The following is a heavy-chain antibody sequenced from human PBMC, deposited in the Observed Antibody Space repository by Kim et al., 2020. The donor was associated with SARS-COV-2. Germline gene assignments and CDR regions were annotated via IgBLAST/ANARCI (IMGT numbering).Heavy chain of an antibody. CDR2: KK. D-gene: IGHD6-19*01. Sequence: KKNYAYSVRGRFTISRNNSKNTLYLQMNRLRAEDTAVYYCARDWGSGWGEWGQGTLVTVSS. CDR3: ARDWGSGWGE. J-gene: IGHJ4*02. V-gene: IGHV3-30-3*01.